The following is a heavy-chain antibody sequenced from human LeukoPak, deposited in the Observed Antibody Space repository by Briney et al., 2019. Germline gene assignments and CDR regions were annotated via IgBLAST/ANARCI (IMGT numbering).Heavy chain of an antibody. J-gene: IGHJ4*02. Sequence: SETLSLTCTVSGGSISNNNYYWAWIRQPPGKGLECIGSIYYSGSPYYNPSLKSRVTISVDTSKNQFSLKLSSVTAADTAVYYCAREGYSSSWYLDYWGQGTLVTVSS. CDR1: GGSISNNNYY. CDR3: AREGYSSSWYLDY. V-gene: IGHV4-39*07. D-gene: IGHD6-13*01. CDR2: IYYSGSP.